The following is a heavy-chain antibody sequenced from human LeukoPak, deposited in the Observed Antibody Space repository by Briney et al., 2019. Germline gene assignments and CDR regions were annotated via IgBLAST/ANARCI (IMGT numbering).Heavy chain of an antibody. CDR2: ISYDGSNK. V-gene: IGHV3-30*18. J-gene: IGHJ4*02. D-gene: IGHD2-15*01. Sequence: GGSLRLSCAASGFTFSSYGMHWVRQAPGKGLEWVAVISYDGSNKYYADSVKGRFTISRDNSKNTLYLQMNSLRAEDTAVYYCAKDRPYCSGGSCYSGGGAFDYWGQGTLVTVSS. CDR1: GFTFSSYG. CDR3: AKDRPYCSGGSCYSGGGAFDY.